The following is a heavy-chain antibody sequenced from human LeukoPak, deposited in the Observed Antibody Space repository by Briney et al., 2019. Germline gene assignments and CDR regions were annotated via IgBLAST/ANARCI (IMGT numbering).Heavy chain of an antibody. CDR3: AREHSTGYQES. V-gene: IGHV3-23*01. Sequence: PGGSLRLSCAASGFTFSTDDMTWVRQAPGEGPQWVSSIRGSGDDTYYADSVKGRFTIFRDNSKNTLFLQMKDLRGEDTAKYFCAREHSTGYQESWGQGTLVIVSS. J-gene: IGHJ5*02. CDR1: GFTFSTDD. D-gene: IGHD3-9*01. CDR2: IRGSGDDT.